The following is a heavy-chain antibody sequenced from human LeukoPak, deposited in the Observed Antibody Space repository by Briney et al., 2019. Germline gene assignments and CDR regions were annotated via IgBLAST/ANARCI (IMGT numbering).Heavy chain of an antibody. Sequence: GGSLRLSCAASGFTVSSNYMIWVRQAPGKGLEWGSIIYSSGSTYYADSVKGRFIISRDNSKNTLYLQMNSLRVEDTAVYYCASGLVTASPDFDYWGQGTLVTVSS. D-gene: IGHD2-21*02. V-gene: IGHV3-66*01. CDR2: IYSSGST. J-gene: IGHJ4*02. CDR3: ASGLVTASPDFDY. CDR1: GFTVSSNY.